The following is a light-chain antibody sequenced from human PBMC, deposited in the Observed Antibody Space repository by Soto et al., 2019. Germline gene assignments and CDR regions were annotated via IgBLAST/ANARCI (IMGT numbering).Light chain of an antibody. CDR2: DVS. CDR1: SSDVGGYNY. Sequence: QSALTQSASVSGSPGQSITLSCTGTSSDVGGYNYVSWYQQHPGKAPKLMIYDVSNRPSGVSNRFSGSKSGNTASLTISGLQAEDEADYYCSSYTSSSTYVFGTGTKVTVL. CDR3: SSYTSSSTYV. J-gene: IGLJ1*01. V-gene: IGLV2-14*01.